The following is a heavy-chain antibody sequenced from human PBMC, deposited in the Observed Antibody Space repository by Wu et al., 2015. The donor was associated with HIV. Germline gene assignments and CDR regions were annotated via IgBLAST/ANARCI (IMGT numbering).Heavy chain of an antibody. CDR1: GYTFTTYG. CDR3: ARAIVPKPVDY. Sequence: QLVQSGAEVKKPGASVKVSCKTSGYTFTTYGITWVRQAPGQGLEWMGWISANNGNTLHAQKFQGRVTMTTDTSTNTAYMEMASLKSDDTAVYYCARAIVPKPVDYVGPGNPGHRLL. CDR2: ISANNGNT. V-gene: IGHV1-18*01. J-gene: IGHJ4*02. D-gene: IGHD2-2*01.